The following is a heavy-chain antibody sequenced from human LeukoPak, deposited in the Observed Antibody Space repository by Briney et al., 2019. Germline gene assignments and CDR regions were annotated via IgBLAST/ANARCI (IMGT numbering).Heavy chain of an antibody. CDR3: ARERSDPDGYYYYFDY. Sequence: SETLSLTCTVSGGSISTYYWSWIRQPPGKGLEWIGYIYYSGSTNYNPSLKSRVTISVDTSKNHFSLKLSSVTAADTAVYYCARERSDPDGYYYYFDYWGQGTLVTVSS. J-gene: IGHJ4*02. D-gene: IGHD5-24*01. CDR2: IYYSGST. CDR1: GGSISTYY. V-gene: IGHV4-59*01.